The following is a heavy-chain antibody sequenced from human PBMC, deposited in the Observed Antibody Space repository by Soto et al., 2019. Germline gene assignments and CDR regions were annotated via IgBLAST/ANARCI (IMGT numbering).Heavy chain of an antibody. V-gene: IGHV1-69*01. D-gene: IGHD2-15*01. Sequence: QVQLVQSGAEVKKPGSSVKVSCKASGGTFSSYAISWVRQAPGQGLEWMGGIIPIFGTANYAQKFQGRVTITADESTSTAYMELSSLRSEDTAVYYCASXNCSGGSCYYSDYYYGMDVWGQGTTVTVSS. CDR3: ASXNCSGGSCYYSDYYYGMDV. CDR1: GGTFSSYA. CDR2: IIPIFGTA. J-gene: IGHJ6*02.